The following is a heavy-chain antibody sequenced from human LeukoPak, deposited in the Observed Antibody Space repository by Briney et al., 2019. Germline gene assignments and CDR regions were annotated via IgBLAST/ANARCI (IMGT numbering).Heavy chain of an antibody. CDR1: GFTFSSYG. J-gene: IGHJ5*02. D-gene: IGHD2-2*03. CDR2: ISYDGSNK. V-gene: IGHV3-30*18. Sequence: QPGGSLRLSCAASGFTFSSYGMHWVRQAPGKGLEWVAVISYDGSNKYYADSVKGRFTISRDNSKNTLYLQMNSLRAEDTAVYYCAKDLDIVVVPAAAGWFDPWGQGTLVTVSS. CDR3: AKDLDIVVVPAAAGWFDP.